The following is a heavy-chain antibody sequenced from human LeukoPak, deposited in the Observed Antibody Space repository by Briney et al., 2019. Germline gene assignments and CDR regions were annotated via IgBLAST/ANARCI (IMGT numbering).Heavy chain of an antibody. J-gene: IGHJ4*02. CDR3: ARDRAGYSSSWAPCY. Sequence: GGSLRLSCAASGFTFSSYWMSWVRQAPGKGREWVANIKQDGSEKYYVDSVKGRFTISRDNAKNSLYLQMNSLRAEDTAVYYCARDRAGYSSSWAPCYWGEGTLVTVSS. CDR2: IKQDGSEK. V-gene: IGHV3-7*01. CDR1: GFTFSSYW. D-gene: IGHD6-13*01.